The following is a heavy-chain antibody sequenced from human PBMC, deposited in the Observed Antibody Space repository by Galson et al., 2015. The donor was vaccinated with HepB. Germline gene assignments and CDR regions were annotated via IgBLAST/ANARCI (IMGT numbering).Heavy chain of an antibody. D-gene: IGHD3-3*01. CDR3: ARARTDYDFWSGSLHYYMDV. J-gene: IGHJ6*03. CDR2: INPSGGST. V-gene: IGHV1-46*01. CDR1: GYTFTSYY. Sequence: SVKVSCKASGYTFTSYYMHWVRQAPGQGLEWMGIINPSGGSTSYAQKFQGRVTMTRDTSTSTVYMELSSLRSEDTAVYYCARARTDYDFWSGSLHYYMDVWGKGTTVTVSS.